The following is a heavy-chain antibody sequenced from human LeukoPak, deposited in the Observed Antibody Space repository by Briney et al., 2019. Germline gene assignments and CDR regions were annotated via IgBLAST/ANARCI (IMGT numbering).Heavy chain of an antibody. V-gene: IGHV3-23*01. CDR2: ISGSGGST. CDR3: AKDRGYYYDSSGFSFDY. Sequence: GGSLRLSCAASGFTFSSYGMSWVRQAPGKGPEWVSAISGSGGSTYYADSVKGRFTISRDNSKNTLYLQMNSLRAEDTAVYYCAKDRGYYYDSSGFSFDYWGQGTLVTVSS. D-gene: IGHD3-22*01. CDR1: GFTFSSYG. J-gene: IGHJ4*02.